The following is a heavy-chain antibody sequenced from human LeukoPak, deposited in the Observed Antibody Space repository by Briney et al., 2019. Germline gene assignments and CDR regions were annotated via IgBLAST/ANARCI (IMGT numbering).Heavy chain of an antibody. Sequence: GGSLRLSCAASGFTFSSHGMYWVRQAPGKGLEYVSGVSSDGGSTHYANSVKGRFTISRDNSKNTLYLQMGSLRAEDMAVYYCARDRYSGYDSGADYWGQGTLVTVSS. CDR3: ARDRYSGYDSGADY. D-gene: IGHD5-12*01. CDR1: GFTFSSHG. J-gene: IGHJ4*02. CDR2: VSSDGGST. V-gene: IGHV3-64*01.